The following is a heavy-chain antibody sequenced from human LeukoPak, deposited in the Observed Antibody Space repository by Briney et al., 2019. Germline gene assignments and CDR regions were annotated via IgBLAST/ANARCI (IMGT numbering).Heavy chain of an antibody. V-gene: IGHV4-59*12. Sequence: SETLSLTCTVSGGSISTYYWSWIRQPPGRGLEYIGFIHYSGSTNYNSSLKSRVTISVDTSKNQFSLKLSSVTAADTAVYYCAREGGPYRPLDYSGQGTLVTVSS. J-gene: IGHJ4*02. CDR1: GGSISTYY. CDR3: AREGGPYRPLDY. CDR2: IHYSGST.